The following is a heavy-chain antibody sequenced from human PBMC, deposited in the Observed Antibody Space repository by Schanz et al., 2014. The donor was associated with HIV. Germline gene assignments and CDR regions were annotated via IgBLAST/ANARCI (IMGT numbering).Heavy chain of an antibody. Sequence: QVQLVQSGPEVKKPGASVRVSCETSGYTFSDYDINWVRQAPGQGLEWMGWISPYNGKNRYAEKFQDRVTMTTDTSTSTTYMELTSLRSDDTAVYYCASDLSVYSSSSSVWGQGTTVTVSS. CDR1: GYTFSDYD. D-gene: IGHD6-13*01. V-gene: IGHV1-18*01. CDR2: ISPYNGKN. CDR3: ASDLSVYSSSSSV. J-gene: IGHJ6*02.